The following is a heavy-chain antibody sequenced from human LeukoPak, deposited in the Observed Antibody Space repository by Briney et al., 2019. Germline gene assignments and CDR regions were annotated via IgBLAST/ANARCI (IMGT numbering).Heavy chain of an antibody. Sequence: AETLSLTCTVSGDSISNINYYWGWIRQPPGKGLEWIALINYNGRTFNNPSLKSRVAISIDTSKNQFSLKLTSVTAADTAVYHCARKEWVPYYFDYWGQGALVTVSS. CDR2: INYNGRT. CDR1: GDSISNINYY. V-gene: IGHV4-39*07. J-gene: IGHJ4*02. CDR3: ARKEWVPYYFDY. D-gene: IGHD3-3*01.